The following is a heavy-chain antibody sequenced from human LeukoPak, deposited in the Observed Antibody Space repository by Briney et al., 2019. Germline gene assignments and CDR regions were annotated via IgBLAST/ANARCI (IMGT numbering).Heavy chain of an antibody. Sequence: SETLSLTCTVSGYSIGTSYYWGWIRQPPGKGREWIGSIYHSGNTYYNPSLKSRVTISVDTSKNQFSLKLNSVTAADTAVYYCARAGYGDSDFDYWGQGTLVTVSS. J-gene: IGHJ4*02. D-gene: IGHD4-17*01. CDR3: ARAGYGDSDFDY. CDR1: GYSIGTSYY. V-gene: IGHV4-38-2*02. CDR2: IYHSGNT.